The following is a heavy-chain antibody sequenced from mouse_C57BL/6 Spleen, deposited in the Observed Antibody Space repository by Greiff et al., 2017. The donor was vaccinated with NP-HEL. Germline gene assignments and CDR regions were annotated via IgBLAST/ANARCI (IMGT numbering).Heavy chain of an antibody. CDR3: ARTLYYYGSSYAY. V-gene: IGHV1-69*01. J-gene: IGHJ2*01. CDR2: IDPSDSYT. CDR1: GYTFTSYW. Sequence: VQLQQPGAELVRPGSSVKLSCKASGYTFTSYWMHWVKQRPGQGLEWIGEIDPSDSYTNYNQKFKGKSTLTVDKSSSTAYMQLSSLTSEDSAVYYCARTLYYYGSSYAYWGQGTTLTVSS. D-gene: IGHD1-1*01.